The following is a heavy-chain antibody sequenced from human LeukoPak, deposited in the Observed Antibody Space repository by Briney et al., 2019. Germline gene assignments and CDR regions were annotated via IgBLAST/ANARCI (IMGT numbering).Heavy chain of an antibody. CDR1: GFTFSSYA. V-gene: IGHV3-23*01. CDR3: AKDLRTTVTDDAFDI. CDR2: ISGSGGST. Sequence: PGGSLRHSCAASGFTFSSYAMSWVRPAPGKGREWVSAISGSGGSTYYPDSVKGRFTISRDNSKNTLYLQMNSLRAEDTAVYYCAKDLRTTVTDDAFDIWGQGTMVTVSS. D-gene: IGHD4-17*01. J-gene: IGHJ3*02.